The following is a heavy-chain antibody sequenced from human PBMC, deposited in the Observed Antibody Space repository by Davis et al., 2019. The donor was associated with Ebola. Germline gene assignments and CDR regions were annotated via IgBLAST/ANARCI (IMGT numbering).Heavy chain of an antibody. V-gene: IGHV5-51*01. D-gene: IGHD6-13*01. CDR2: IYPGDSDT. CDR3: ARIRYSSSYGFDY. J-gene: IGHJ4*02. Sequence: GESLKISCMGSGYSFTSYWIGWVRQMPGKGLEWMGIIYPGDSDTRYSPSFQGQVTISADKSISTAYLQWSSLKASDTAMYYCARIRYSSSYGFDYWGQGTLVTVSS. CDR1: GYSFTSYW.